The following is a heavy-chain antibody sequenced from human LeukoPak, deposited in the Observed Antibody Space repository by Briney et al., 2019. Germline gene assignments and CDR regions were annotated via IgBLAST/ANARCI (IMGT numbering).Heavy chain of an antibody. CDR2: ISSSSSII. J-gene: IGHJ4*02. V-gene: IGHV3-48*02. D-gene: IGHD3-22*01. CDR1: GFTFSSNW. CDR3: ARKGYYDSSDYQDY. Sequence: PGGSLRLSCAASGFTFSSNWMHWVRQAPGKGLEWLSYISSSSSIIYYADSVKGRFTISRDNAKNSLYLQMNSLRDEDTAVYYCARKGYYDSSDYQDYWGQGTLVTVSS.